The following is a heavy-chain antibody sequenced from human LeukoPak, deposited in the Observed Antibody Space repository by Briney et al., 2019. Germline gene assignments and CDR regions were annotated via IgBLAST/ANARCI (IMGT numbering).Heavy chain of an antibody. V-gene: IGHV4-34*01. CDR2: INHSGST. CDR3: ARDLLDYYDSSGYYYGDY. Sequence: PSETLSLTCAVYGGSFSGYYWSWIRQPPGKGLEWIGEINHSGSTNYNPSLKSRVTISVDTSKNQFSLKLSSVTAEDTAVYYCARDLLDYYDSSGYYYGDYWGQGTLVTVSS. CDR1: GGSFSGYY. J-gene: IGHJ4*02. D-gene: IGHD3-22*01.